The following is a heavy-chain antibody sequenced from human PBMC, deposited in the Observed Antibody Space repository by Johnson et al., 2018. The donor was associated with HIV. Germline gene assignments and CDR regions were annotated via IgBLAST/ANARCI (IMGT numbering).Heavy chain of an antibody. Sequence: VQLVESGGGVVRPGGSLRLSCAASGFTFDDYGMTWVRQAPGKGLEWVSSISWNSGCIGYADSVKGRFTISRDNAKNSLYLQMNSLRAEDTALYYCAKDKAAAGPEAFDIWGQGTMVTVSS. CDR2: ISWNSGCI. J-gene: IGHJ3*02. CDR1: GFTFDDYG. D-gene: IGHD6-13*01. V-gene: IGHV3-20*04. CDR3: AKDKAAAGPEAFDI.